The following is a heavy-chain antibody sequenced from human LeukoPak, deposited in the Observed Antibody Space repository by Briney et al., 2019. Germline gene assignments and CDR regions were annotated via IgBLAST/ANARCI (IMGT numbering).Heavy chain of an antibody. CDR1: GYSFTSYW. CDR3: ARSGQYYYVSGTYYDAFDI. Sequence: GESLKISCKGSGYSFTSYWIGWVRQMPGKGLEWMGIIYPGDSDTRYSPSFQGQATVSADKSISTAYLQWSSLKASDTAMYYCARSGQYYYVSGTYYDAFDIWGQGTMVTVSS. CDR2: IYPGDSDT. D-gene: IGHD3-10*01. J-gene: IGHJ3*02. V-gene: IGHV5-51*01.